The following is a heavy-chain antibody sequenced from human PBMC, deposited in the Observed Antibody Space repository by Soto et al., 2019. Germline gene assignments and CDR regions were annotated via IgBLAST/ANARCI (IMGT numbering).Heavy chain of an antibody. J-gene: IGHJ4*02. CDR2: IYYSGST. CDR3: ARTLTGTAPFDY. D-gene: IGHD1-20*01. CDR1: GGSISSGDYY. Sequence: SETLSLTCTVSGGSISSGDYYWSRIRQPPGKGLEWIGYIYYSGSTYYNPSLKSRVTISVDTSKNQFSLKLSSVTAADTAVYYCARTLTGTAPFDYWGQGTLVTVSS. V-gene: IGHV4-30-4*01.